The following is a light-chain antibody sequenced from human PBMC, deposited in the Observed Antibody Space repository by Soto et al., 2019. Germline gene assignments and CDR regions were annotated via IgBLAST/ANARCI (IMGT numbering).Light chain of an antibody. J-gene: IGLJ1*01. Sequence: QSVLTQPPSASGTPGQRVTVSCSGSSSNIGINYVYWYQQLPGTAPKLLIYSNNQRPSGVPDRFSGSKPGTSASLAISGLRSEDEADYYCAAWDDSLRGYVFGTGTKVTVL. CDR1: SSNIGINY. V-gene: IGLV1-47*02. CDR2: SNN. CDR3: AAWDDSLRGYV.